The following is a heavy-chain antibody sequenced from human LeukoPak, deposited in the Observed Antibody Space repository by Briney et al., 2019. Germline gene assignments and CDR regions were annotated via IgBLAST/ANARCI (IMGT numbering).Heavy chain of an antibody. CDR2: ISSSGSTI. Sequence: GGSLRLSCAASGFTFSSYEMNWVRQAPGKGLEWVSYISSSGSTIYYADSVKGRFTISRDNAKNSLYLQMNSLRAEDTAVYYCARLYWRQQLDYWGQGTLVTVSS. CDR3: ARLYWRQQLDY. CDR1: GFTFSSYE. D-gene: IGHD5-18*01. V-gene: IGHV3-48*03. J-gene: IGHJ4*02.